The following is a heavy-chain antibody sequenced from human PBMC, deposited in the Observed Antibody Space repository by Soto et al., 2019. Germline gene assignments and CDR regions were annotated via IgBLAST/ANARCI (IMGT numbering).Heavy chain of an antibody. CDR2: IIPIFGTA. V-gene: IGHV1-69*01. D-gene: IGHD1-26*01. CDR3: ARDIGGSYVFYFDY. CDR1: GGTFSSYA. Sequence: QVQLVQSGAEVKKPGSSVKVSCTASGGTFSSYAISWVRQAPGQGLEWMGGIIPIFGTANYAQKFQGRVTITADESTSTAYMELSSLSSEDTAVYYCARDIGGSYVFYFDYWGQGTLVTVSS. J-gene: IGHJ4*02.